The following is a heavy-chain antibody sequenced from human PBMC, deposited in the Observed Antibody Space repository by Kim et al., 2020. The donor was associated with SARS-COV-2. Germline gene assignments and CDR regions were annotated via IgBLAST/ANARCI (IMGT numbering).Heavy chain of an antibody. CDR2: IWYDGSNK. Sequence: GGSLRLSCAASGFTFSSYGMHWARQAPGKGLEWVAVIWYDGSNKYYADSVKGRFTISRDNSGNTLYLQMNSLGAEDTAVYFCGRSRGDWNYFDYWGQGTLDTVSS. CDR1: GFTFSSYG. J-gene: IGHJ4*02. V-gene: IGHV3-33*01. D-gene: IGHD2-21*01. CDR3: GRSRGDWNYFDY.